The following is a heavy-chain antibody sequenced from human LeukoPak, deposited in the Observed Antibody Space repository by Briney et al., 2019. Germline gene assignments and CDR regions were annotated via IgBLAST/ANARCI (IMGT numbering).Heavy chain of an antibody. CDR3: AREDGYCSGGNCYSYFDS. D-gene: IGHD2-15*01. CDR2: ISSSSSTI. Sequence: GGSLRLSCAVSGFTLSSYSMNWVRQAPGKGLEWVSYISSSSSTICYADSVKGRFTASRDNAKNSLYLQMNSLRAEDTAVYFCAREDGYCSGGNCYSYFDSWGQGTLVTVSA. CDR1: GFTLSSYS. J-gene: IGHJ4*02. V-gene: IGHV3-48*01.